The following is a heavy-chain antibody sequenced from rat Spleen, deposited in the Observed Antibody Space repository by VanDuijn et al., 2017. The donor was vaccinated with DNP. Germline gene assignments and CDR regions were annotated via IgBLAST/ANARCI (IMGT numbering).Heavy chain of an antibody. CDR3: ARSTPGIRGYFDY. CDR1: GFTFNNYW. CDR2: IYNCGGSP. D-gene: IGHD1-4*01. J-gene: IGHJ4*01. V-gene: IGHV5-31*01. Sequence: EVQVVESGGDLVQPGKSLKLSCVASGFTFNNYWMTWIRQVPGKGLEWVASIYNCGGSPYYPAPVKGRFTISRDNAKNTLYLKMNSLRSEDTATYYCARSTPGIRGYFDYWGQGTSVTVSS.